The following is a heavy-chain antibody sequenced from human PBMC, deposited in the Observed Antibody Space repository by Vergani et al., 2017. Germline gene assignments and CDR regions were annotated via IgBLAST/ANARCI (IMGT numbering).Heavy chain of an antibody. CDR2: IYTSGRT. Sequence: QVQLQESGPGLVKPSQTLSLTCTVSGGSISSGTYYWNWIRQPAGKALEWIGRIYTSGRTYYNPSLKSRVTISINTSKNQFSLKLSSVTAADTAMYFCARGKYNSGDYYYYYGLDVWGQGTTATVSS. D-gene: IGHD3-22*01. CDR1: GGSISSGTYY. V-gene: IGHV4-61*02. J-gene: IGHJ6*02. CDR3: ARGKYNSGDYYYYYGLDV.